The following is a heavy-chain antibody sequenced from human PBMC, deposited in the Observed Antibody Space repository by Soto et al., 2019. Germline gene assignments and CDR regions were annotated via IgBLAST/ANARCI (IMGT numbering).Heavy chain of an antibody. Sequence: PGGSLRLSCAASGFTVSDYCMSWIRQAPGKGLEWVSYISSSSNTIYYADSVKGRFTISRDNAKNSLYLQMNSLRADDTAVYYCARRRDNLDYWGQGTLVTVSS. V-gene: IGHV3-11*01. D-gene: IGHD1-1*01. CDR3: ARRRDNLDY. J-gene: IGHJ4*02. CDR2: ISSSSNTI. CDR1: GFTVSDYC.